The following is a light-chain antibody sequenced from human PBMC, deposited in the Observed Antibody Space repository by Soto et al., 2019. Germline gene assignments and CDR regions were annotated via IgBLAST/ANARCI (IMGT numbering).Light chain of an antibody. CDR1: QSISNR. CDR2: SAS. V-gene: IGKV3-15*01. J-gene: IGKJ1*01. Sequence: EIAMTQSPATLSVSPGERATLSCRASQSISNRLAWYQQKPGQAPRLLIYSASTRATGVPARFSGSGSGTEFTLTISSLQSEDFAVYYCQQFNNWPPWTFGQGTKVEVK. CDR3: QQFNNWPPWT.